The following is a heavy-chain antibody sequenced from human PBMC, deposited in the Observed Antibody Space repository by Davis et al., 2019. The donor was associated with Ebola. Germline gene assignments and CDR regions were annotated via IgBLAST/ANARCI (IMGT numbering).Heavy chain of an antibody. Sequence: GESLKISCAASGFTFSSYGMHWVRQAPGKGLEWVAVIWYDGSNKYYADSVKGRFTISRDNSKNTLYLQMNSLRAEDTAVYYCARPYCTSPSCTLSYFDYWGQGTLVTVSS. J-gene: IGHJ4*02. CDR2: IWYDGSNK. D-gene: IGHD2-2*01. CDR1: GFTFSSYG. CDR3: ARPYCTSPSCTLSYFDY. V-gene: IGHV3-33*01.